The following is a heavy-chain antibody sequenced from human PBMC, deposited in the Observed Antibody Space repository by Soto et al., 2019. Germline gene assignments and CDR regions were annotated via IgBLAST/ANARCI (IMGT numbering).Heavy chain of an antibody. V-gene: IGHV1-46*01. J-gene: IGHJ1*01. D-gene: IGHD3-22*01. Sequence: ASVKVSCKASGYTFTSYYMHWVRQAPGQGLEWMGIINPSGGSTSYVQKFQGRVTMTRDTSTSTVYMELSSLRSEDTAVYYCARDRSSGEYFQHWGQGTLVTVSS. CDR2: INPSGGST. CDR1: GYTFTSYY. CDR3: ARDRSSGEYFQH.